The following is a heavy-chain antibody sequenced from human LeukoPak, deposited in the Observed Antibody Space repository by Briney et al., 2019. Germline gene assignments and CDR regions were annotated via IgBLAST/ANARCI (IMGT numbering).Heavy chain of an antibody. D-gene: IGHD2-15*01. CDR1: GFTVSSNY. Sequence: GGSLRPSCAASGFTVSSNYMSWVRQAPGKGLEWVSVIYSGGSTYYADSVKGRFTISRDNSKNTLYLQMNSLRAEDTAVYYCARALYCSGGSCYSGFDLWGQGTLVTVSS. CDR2: IYSGGST. J-gene: IGHJ5*02. V-gene: IGHV3-53*05. CDR3: ARALYCSGGSCYSGFDL.